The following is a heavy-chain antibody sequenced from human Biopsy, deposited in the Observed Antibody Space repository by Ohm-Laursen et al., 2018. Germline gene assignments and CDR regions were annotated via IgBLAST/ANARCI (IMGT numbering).Heavy chain of an antibody. Sequence: GSLRLSCAASGFTFSDYYMNWIRQAPGKGLEWVSFITNTGRTVYADSVKGRFTISRDNADNSLHLQMKSLRAEDTAVYYCARELGNGMDVWGQGTPVTVPS. CDR3: ARELGNGMDV. J-gene: IGHJ6*02. V-gene: IGHV3-11*01. CDR2: ITNTGRTV. CDR1: GFTFSDYY.